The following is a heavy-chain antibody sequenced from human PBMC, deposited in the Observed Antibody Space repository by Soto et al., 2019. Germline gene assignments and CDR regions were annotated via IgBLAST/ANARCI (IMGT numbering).Heavy chain of an antibody. J-gene: IGHJ4*02. CDR3: ARESEDLTSNFDY. Sequence: EVQLVESGGGLVKPGRSLTLSCAASGFTFTKYIMNWVRQAPGKGLEWVSSISSTTNYIYYGDSMKGRFTISRDNAKNPLALEMTSLRTEDTAVYYCARESEDLTSNFDYWGQGTLVTVSS. V-gene: IGHV3-21*06. CDR2: ISSTTNYI. CDR1: GFTFTKYI.